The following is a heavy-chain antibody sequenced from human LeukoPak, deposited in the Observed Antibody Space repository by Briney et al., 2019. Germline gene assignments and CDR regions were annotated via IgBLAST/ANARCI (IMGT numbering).Heavy chain of an antibody. V-gene: IGHV4-30-4*08. Sequence: SQTLSLTCIVSGGSIINGDYYWSWIRQPPGKGLEWIGYIYHNGDTYYNPSLKSRVSISVDRSKNQFSLKLSSVTAADTAVYYCARAGVVPAAINRAFDIWGQGSVVTVSS. J-gene: IGHJ3*02. CDR3: ARAGVVPAAINRAFDI. CDR1: GGSIINGDYY. CDR2: IYHNGDT. D-gene: IGHD2-2*02.